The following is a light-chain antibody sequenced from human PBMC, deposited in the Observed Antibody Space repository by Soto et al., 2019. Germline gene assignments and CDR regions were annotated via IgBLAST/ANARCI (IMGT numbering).Light chain of an antibody. CDR1: QNVLSFSNNKKW. J-gene: IGKJ2*01. Sequence: DIVMTQSPDSLAVSLGERATINCKSSQNVLSFSNNKKWLAWYKQKPGQPPKLLIYWASTRESGVPDRFSGSGSGTDFTLTISSLQSKDLAVYYCQQYYSTPPYTFGQGTKLEIK. V-gene: IGKV4-1*01. CDR3: QQYYSTPPYT. CDR2: WAS.